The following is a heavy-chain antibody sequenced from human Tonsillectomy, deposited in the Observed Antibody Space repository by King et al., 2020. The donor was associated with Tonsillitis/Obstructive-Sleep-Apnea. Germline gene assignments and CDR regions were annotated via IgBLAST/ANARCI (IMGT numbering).Heavy chain of an antibody. J-gene: IGHJ3*01. CDR2: ISSSSSTI. CDR1: GFTFSSYT. D-gene: IGHD5-12*01. Sequence: VQLVESGGGLVQPGGSLRLSCAASGFTFSSYTLNWVRQAPGKGLEWVSYISSSSSTIYYADSVKGRFTISRDNAKNSLYLQMNSLRDEDTAVYYGARDTKYSGYGPLDSFDVWGQGTMVTVSS. CDR3: ARDTKYSGYGPLDSFDV. V-gene: IGHV3-48*02.